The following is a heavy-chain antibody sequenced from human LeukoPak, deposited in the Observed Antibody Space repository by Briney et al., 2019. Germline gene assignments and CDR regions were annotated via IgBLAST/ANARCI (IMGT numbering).Heavy chain of an antibody. J-gene: IGHJ6*03. CDR2: IYTSGST. D-gene: IGHD1-1*01. CDR3: ARDALLEPPGLHYYYMDV. CDR1: GGSISSYY. Sequence: SETLFLTRTVSGGSISSYYWRWIRQPAGKGPEGIGRIYTSGSTNYNPSLKSRVTMSVDTSKNQFSLKLSSVTAADTAVYYCARDALLEPPGLHYYYMDVWGKGTTVTVSS. V-gene: IGHV4-4*07.